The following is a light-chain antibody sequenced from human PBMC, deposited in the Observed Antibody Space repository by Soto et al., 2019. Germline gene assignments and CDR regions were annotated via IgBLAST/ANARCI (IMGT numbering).Light chain of an antibody. CDR3: QQRTTWPLT. CDR2: DAS. J-gene: IGKJ4*01. V-gene: IGKV3-11*01. CDR1: QSVSSY. Sequence: EIVLTQSPATLSLSPGERATLSCRASQSVSSYLAWYQQKPGQAPRLLIYDASSRATGIPARFTGSGSGTEFTLTITSLEPEDFAVYYCQQRTTWPLTFGGGNKVEIK.